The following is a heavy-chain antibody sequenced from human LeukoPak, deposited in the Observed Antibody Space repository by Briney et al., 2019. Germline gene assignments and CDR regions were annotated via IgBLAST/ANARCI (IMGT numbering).Heavy chain of an antibody. CDR3: AKDFCSSTSCYYNGWFDP. Sequence: PGGSLRLSCAASGFTFSSYGMHWVRQAPGEGPEWVAFIRYDGSNKYYADSVKGRFTISRDNSKNTLYLQMNSLRAEDTAVYYCAKDFCSSTSCYYNGWFDPWGQGTLVTVSS. J-gene: IGHJ5*02. CDR2: IRYDGSNK. D-gene: IGHD2-2*01. V-gene: IGHV3-30*02. CDR1: GFTFSSYG.